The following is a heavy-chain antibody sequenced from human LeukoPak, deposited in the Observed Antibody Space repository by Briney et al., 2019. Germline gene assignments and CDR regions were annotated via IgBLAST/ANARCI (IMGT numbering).Heavy chain of an antibody. Sequence: SETLSLTCTVSGGSISGYSWNWIRQPPGKGLEWIGYIYYSGSTNYNPSLKSRVTMSLDTSKNQFSLKLSSVTAADTAVYHCARDSGSNFDYWGQGTLVTVSS. D-gene: IGHD2-15*01. CDR2: IYYSGST. CDR3: ARDSGSNFDY. CDR1: GGSISGYS. J-gene: IGHJ4*02. V-gene: IGHV4-59*01.